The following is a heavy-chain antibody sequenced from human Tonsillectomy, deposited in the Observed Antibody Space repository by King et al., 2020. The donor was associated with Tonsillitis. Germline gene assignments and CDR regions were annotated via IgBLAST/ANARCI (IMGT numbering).Heavy chain of an antibody. CDR1: GNSFTSYW. V-gene: IGHV5-51*03. Sequence: VQLVESGAEVKKPGESLKLSCKGSGNSFTSYWIGWVRQMPGKGLEWMGSIYPGDSETRYSPSFQGQVAISADKSMSTAYLQWNSLKASDTAMYYCAGAPYYYDSSGYLNWGQGTLVTVYS. D-gene: IGHD3-22*01. CDR3: AGAPYYYDSSGYLN. J-gene: IGHJ4*02. CDR2: IYPGDSET.